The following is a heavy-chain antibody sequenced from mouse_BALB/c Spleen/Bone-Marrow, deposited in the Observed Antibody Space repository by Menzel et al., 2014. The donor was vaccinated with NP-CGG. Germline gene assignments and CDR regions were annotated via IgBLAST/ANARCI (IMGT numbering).Heavy chain of an antibody. CDR2: IDPSDSET. Sequence: QLQESGPQLVRPGASVKISCKASGYSFTSYWMHWVKQRPGQGLEWIGMIDPSDSETRLNQKFKDKATLTADKSSSTAYMQRSSPTSEESAVYSCARDGITTGSYKYAGEYWGQGNSVTVPS. J-gene: IGHJ4*01. V-gene: IGHV1S126*01. CDR3: ARDGITTGSYKYAGEY. D-gene: IGHD1-1*01. CDR1: GYSFTSYW.